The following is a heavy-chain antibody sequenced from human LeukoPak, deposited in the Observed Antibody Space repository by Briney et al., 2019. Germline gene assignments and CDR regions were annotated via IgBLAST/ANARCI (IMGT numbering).Heavy chain of an antibody. CDR2: VSSSSRTI. J-gene: IGHJ4*02. V-gene: IGHV3-48*04. CDR1: GFIFNTYS. D-gene: IGHD4-23*01. Sequence: AGGSLRLSCTASGFIFNTYSMNWVRQAPGKGLEWVSYVSSSSRTIYYADSVKGRFTISRDNAKNSLYLQMNSLRAEDTAVYYRARDLGLYDYGGNIDFWGQGTLVTVSS. CDR3: ARDLGLYDYGGNIDF.